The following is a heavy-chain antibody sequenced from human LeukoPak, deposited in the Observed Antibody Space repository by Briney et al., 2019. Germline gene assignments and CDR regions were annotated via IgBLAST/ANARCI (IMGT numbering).Heavy chain of an antibody. Sequence: SETLSLTCAVYGGSFSSYYWGWIRQPPGKGLEWIGSIYYSGSTYYNPSLESRVTISVDTSKNQFSLKLSSVTAADTAVYYCARRAGGFDYWGQGTLVTVSS. V-gene: IGHV4-39*01. D-gene: IGHD3-16*01. CDR3: ARRAGGFDY. CDR1: GGSFSSYY. J-gene: IGHJ4*02. CDR2: IYYSGST.